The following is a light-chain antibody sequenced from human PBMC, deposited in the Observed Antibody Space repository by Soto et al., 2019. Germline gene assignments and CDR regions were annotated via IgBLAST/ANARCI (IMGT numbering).Light chain of an antibody. CDR2: VNN. J-gene: IGLJ2*01. CDR1: SSNIGAAYD. CDR3: QSYDSSLSASV. Sequence: QSVLTQPPSVSGAPGQRVTISCTGSSSNIGAAYDVHWYQQFPGTAPKLLIYVNNNRPSGVPDRFSGSKSGTSASLAITGLQAEDEADYYCQSYDSSLSASVFGGGTKVTVL. V-gene: IGLV1-40*01.